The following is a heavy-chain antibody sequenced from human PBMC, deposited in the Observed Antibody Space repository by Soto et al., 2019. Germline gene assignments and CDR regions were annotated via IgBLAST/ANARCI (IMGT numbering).Heavy chain of an antibody. J-gene: IGHJ3*02. CDR1: GFTFDDYA. CDR3: ANHPYGDPRSIKFDPFDI. V-gene: IGHV3-9*01. Sequence: GGSLRLSCAASGFTFDDYAMHWVRQAPGKGLEWVSGISWNSGSIGYPDSVKGRFTISRDTAKNSPYLQMNSLRAEDTALYYCANHPYGDPRSIKFDPFDIWGQGTMVNGSS. D-gene: IGHD4-17*01. CDR2: ISWNSGSI.